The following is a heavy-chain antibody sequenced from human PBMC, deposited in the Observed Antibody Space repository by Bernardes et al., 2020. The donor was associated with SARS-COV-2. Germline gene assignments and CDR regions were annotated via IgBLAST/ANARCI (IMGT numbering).Heavy chain of an antibody. V-gene: IGHV4-38-2*01. CDR1: NYSINSGHY. J-gene: IGHJ3*02. CDR2: VYHSGSM. D-gene: IGHD2-15*01. CDR3: RGSYSDTFDI. Sequence: SEVLSLTCAVSNYSINSGHYSGCTRLSPGKGLEWSGRVYHSGSMYYNPSLKSRVSISVDTSKNHFSLKLYSVTAADTAVYYCRGSYSDTFDIWGQGIMITVSS.